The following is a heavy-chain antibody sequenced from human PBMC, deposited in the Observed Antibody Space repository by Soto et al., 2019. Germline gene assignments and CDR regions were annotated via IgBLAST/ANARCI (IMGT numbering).Heavy chain of an antibody. CDR1: GGTFSSYA. J-gene: IGHJ6*02. Sequence: QVQLVQSGAEVKKPGSSVKVSCKASGGTFSSYAISWVRQAPGQGLEWMGGIIPIFGTANYAQKFQGRVTITADKATSAACMQLSSLRSEDTAVYYLAGDGGTIYFYYGMDVWGQGTTVTVSS. CDR3: AGDGGTIYFYYGMDV. V-gene: IGHV1-69*06. CDR2: IIPIFGTA. D-gene: IGHD1-1*01.